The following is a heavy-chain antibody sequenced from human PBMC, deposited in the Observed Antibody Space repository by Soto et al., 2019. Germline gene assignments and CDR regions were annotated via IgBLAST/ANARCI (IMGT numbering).Heavy chain of an antibody. CDR2: ISYDGSNK. CDR1: GFTFSSYG. CDR3: AKEGYGVYSYDQLDY. J-gene: IGHJ4*02. V-gene: IGHV3-30*18. Sequence: QVQLVESGGGVVQPGRSLRLSCAASGFTFSSYGMHWVRQAPGKGLEWVAVISYDGSNKYYADSVKGRFTISRDNSKNTLYLQMNSLRAEDTAVYYCAKEGYGVYSYDQLDYWGQGTLVHVSS. D-gene: IGHD5-18*01.